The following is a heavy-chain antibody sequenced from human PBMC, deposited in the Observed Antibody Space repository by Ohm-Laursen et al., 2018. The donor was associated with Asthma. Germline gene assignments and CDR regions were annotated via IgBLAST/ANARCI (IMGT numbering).Heavy chain of an antibody. J-gene: IGHJ4*02. V-gene: IGHV3-11*04. D-gene: IGHD3-16*02. CDR2: ISTTSNTI. CDR3: ARSIKDIWGSYRSYYFDY. Sequence: SLRLSCTASGFTFSNYYMSWIRQAPGKGLEWVSYISTTSNTIYYADSVKGRFTISRDNAKNSLYLQMNSLRAEDTAVYYCARSIKDIWGSYRSYYFDYWGQGTLVTVSS. CDR1: GFTFSNYY.